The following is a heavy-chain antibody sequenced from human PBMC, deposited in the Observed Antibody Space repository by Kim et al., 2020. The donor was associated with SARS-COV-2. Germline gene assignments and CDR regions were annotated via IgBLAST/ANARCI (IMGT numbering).Heavy chain of an antibody. J-gene: IGHJ4*02. CDR3: ARVRTTMIVVVMYFDY. Sequence: PSPLSRVTISGDTSKNQFSLKLSSVTPADTAVYYCARVRTTMIVVVMYFDYWGQGTLVTVSS. D-gene: IGHD3-22*01. V-gene: IGHV4-31*02.